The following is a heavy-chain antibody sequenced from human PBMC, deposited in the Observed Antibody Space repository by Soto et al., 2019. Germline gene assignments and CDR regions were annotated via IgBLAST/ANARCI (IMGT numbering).Heavy chain of an antibody. CDR1: GFSIINYY. J-gene: IGHJ4*02. V-gene: IGHV4-59*01. D-gene: IGHD1-1*01. CDR2: IYSSGSI. Sequence: PSETLSLTCTVSGFSIINYYWSWIRQPPGKGLEWIGYIYSSGSINYSPSLRGRVFMSLDTSKNQFSLNLTSVTAADTAVYYCARTLWSAKGFDYWGQGTLVTVYS. CDR3: ARTLWSAKGFDY.